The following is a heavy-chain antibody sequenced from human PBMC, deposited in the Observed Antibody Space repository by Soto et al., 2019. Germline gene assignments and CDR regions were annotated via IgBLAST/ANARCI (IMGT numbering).Heavy chain of an antibody. CDR1: GGSMSSYY. Sequence: SETLSLTCTVSGGSMSSYYWSWIRQPPGKGLEWIGYIYYSGSTNYNPSLKSRVTISVDTSKNQFSLKLSSVTAADTAVYYCATQEVGGSYVYTFDPWGQGTLVTVSS. D-gene: IGHD1-26*01. J-gene: IGHJ5*02. CDR2: IYYSGST. CDR3: ATQEVGGSYVYTFDP. V-gene: IGHV4-59*08.